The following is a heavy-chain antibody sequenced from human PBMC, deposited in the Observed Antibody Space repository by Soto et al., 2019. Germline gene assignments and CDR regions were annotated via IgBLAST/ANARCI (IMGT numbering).Heavy chain of an antibody. CDR2: ITGSGGTI. D-gene: IGHD2-21*02. V-gene: IGHV3-23*01. Sequence: DVQLLESGGGLVQPGGSLRLSCAASGFSFSKYATIWVRQAPGKGQEWVSGITGSGGTIEYTASVKGRFTISRDNSKNTVYLQMNSLSAEDTAMYYCAKDAVPGDGLWLVSDWGQGTQVTVS. J-gene: IGHJ4*02. CDR1: GFSFSKYA. CDR3: AKDAVPGDGLWLVSD.